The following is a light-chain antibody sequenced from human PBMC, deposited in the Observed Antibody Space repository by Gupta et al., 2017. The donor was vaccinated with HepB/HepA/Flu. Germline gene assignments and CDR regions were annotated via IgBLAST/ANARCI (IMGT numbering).Light chain of an antibody. V-gene: IGKV1-39*01. J-gene: IGKJ4*01. CDR2: AAS. CDR1: QSISSY. CDR3: QQSDSTPFT. Sequence: DNQMTQSPSSLSASVGDRVTITCRASQSISSYLNWYQQKPGKAPKLLIYAASRVQSGVPSRFSGSGSGTDFTLTISRLQPEDFATYYCQQSDSTPFTFGRGTKVDIK.